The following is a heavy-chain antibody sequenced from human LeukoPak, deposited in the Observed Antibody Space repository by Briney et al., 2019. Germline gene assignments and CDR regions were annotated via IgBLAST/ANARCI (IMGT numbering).Heavy chain of an antibody. CDR1: GGYISGYF. J-gene: IGHJ4*02. CDR2: IYYSGST. CDR3: ARHYYDRSGYYYLDY. Sequence: PSETLSLTCTVSGGYISGYFWSWIRQPPGKGLDYIGYIYYSGSTNYNPSLESRVTISVDTSKNQFSLKLSSVTAADTAVYFCARHYYDRSGYYYLDYWGQGTLVTVSS. V-gene: IGHV4-59*08. D-gene: IGHD3-22*01.